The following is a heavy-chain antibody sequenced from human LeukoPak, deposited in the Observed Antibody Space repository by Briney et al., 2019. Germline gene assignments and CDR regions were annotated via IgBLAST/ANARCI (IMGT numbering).Heavy chain of an antibody. J-gene: IGHJ4*02. CDR3: ARKGLGDY. Sequence: GGSLRLSCAASGFTFSSYAMHWVRQAPGKGLEWVAVISYDGSNKYYADSVKGRFTISRDNAKNSLYLQMNSLRADDTAVYYCARKGLGDYWGQGTLVTVSS. V-gene: IGHV3-30-3*01. CDR1: GFTFSSYA. CDR2: ISYDGSNK. D-gene: IGHD3-16*01.